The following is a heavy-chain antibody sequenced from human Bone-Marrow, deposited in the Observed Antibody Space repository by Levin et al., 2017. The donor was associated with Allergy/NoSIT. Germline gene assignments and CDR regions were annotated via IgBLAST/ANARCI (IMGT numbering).Heavy chain of an antibody. CDR2: FYYGGST. V-gene: IGHV4-59*08. CDR3: AGREVYGGARD. J-gene: IGHJ4*02. Sequence: SETLSLTCTVSRGSISNYHWTWIRQPPGKGLQWIGHFYYGGSTNYNPSLKSRVTISVDTSKNQFSLNLTSVTAADTAVYFCAGREVYGGARDWGQGTLVTVSS. CDR1: RGSISNYH. D-gene: IGHD5/OR15-5a*01.